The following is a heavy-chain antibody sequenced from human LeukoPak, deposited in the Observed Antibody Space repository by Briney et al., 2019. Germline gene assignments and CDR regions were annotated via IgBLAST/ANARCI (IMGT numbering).Heavy chain of an antibody. Sequence: GGSLRLSCAASGFTFSSYSMNWVRQAPGKGLEWVSSISSSSSYIYYADSVKGRFTISRDNAKNSLYLQMNSLRAEDTAVYYCARGCGLHLSPASSYYDSRCRYFDDWGQGTLVTVSS. CDR3: ARGCGLHLSPASSYYDSRCRYFDD. CDR1: GFTFSSYS. J-gene: IGHJ4*02. CDR2: ISSSSSYI. V-gene: IGHV3-21*01. D-gene: IGHD3-22*01.